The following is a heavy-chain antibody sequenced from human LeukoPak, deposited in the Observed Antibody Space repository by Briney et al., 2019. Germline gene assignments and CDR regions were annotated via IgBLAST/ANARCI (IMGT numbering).Heavy chain of an antibody. CDR3: ARGGLDLSY. CDR1: GFTFSPYW. Sequence: PGGSLRLSCAASGFTFSPYWIHWVRQAPGKGLEWVSGINWNGGSTGYADSVKGRFTISRDNAKNSLYLQMNNLRAEDTALYHCARGGLDLSYWGQGTLVTVSS. D-gene: IGHD3/OR15-3a*01. J-gene: IGHJ4*02. CDR2: INWNGGST. V-gene: IGHV3-20*01.